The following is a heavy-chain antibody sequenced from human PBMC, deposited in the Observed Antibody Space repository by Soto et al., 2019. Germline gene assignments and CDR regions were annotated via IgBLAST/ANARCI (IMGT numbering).Heavy chain of an antibody. CDR3: ARQYYSGGSCYSGGYYYGMDV. CDR1: GYSFTSYW. J-gene: IGHJ6*02. V-gene: IGHV5-51*01. Sequence: GESLKISCKGSGYSFTSYWIGWVRQMPGKGLEWMGIIYPGDSDTRYSPSFQGQVTISADKSISTAYLQWSSLKASDTAMYYCARQYYSGGSCYSGGYYYGMDVWGQGTTVTVSS. D-gene: IGHD2-15*01. CDR2: IYPGDSDT.